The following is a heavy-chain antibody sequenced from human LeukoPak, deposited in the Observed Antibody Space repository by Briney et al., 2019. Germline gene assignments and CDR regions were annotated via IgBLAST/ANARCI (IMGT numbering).Heavy chain of an antibody. CDR2: TYYRSNWFS. D-gene: IGHD1-26*01. Sequence: SQTLSLTCAFSGDIVSSNSAAWHWLRQSPSRCLAWLGRTYYRSNWFSDYAVSVKSRIPLNADTSKNPFSLQLNSVTPDDTAVYYCAGSPSGSCPDSWGQGALVTVSS. CDR3: AGSPSGSCPDS. CDR1: GDIVSSNSAA. J-gene: IGHJ4*02. V-gene: IGHV6-1*01.